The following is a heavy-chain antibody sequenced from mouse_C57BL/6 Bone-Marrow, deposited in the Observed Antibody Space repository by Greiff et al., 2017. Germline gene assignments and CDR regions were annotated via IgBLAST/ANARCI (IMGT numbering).Heavy chain of an antibody. J-gene: IGHJ2*01. D-gene: IGHD2-4*01. Sequence: EVQGVESGGDLVKPGGSLKLSCAASGFTFSSYGMSWVRQTPDKRLEWVATISSGGSYTYYPDSVKGRFTISRDNAKNTLYLQMSSLKSEDTAMYYCARRGITTGFDYWGQGTTLTVSS. V-gene: IGHV5-6*01. CDR3: ARRGITTGFDY. CDR1: GFTFSSYG. CDR2: ISSGGSYT.